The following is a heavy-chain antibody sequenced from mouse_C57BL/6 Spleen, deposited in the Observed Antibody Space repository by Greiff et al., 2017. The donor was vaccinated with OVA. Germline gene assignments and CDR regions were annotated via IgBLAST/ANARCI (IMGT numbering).Heavy chain of an antibody. Sequence: EVQLVESGAELVRPGASVKLSCTASGFNIKDYYMHWVKQRPEQGLEWIGRIDPEDGDTEYAPKFQGKATMTADTSSNTAYLQLSSLTSEDTAVYYCTTRYYGSSYDYAMDYWGQGTSVTVSS. J-gene: IGHJ4*01. D-gene: IGHD1-1*01. CDR3: TTRYYGSSYDYAMDY. CDR2: IDPEDGDT. V-gene: IGHV14-1*01. CDR1: GFNIKDYY.